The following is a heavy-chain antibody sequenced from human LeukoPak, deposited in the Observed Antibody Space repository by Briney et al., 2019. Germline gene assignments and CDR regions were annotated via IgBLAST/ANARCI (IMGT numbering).Heavy chain of an antibody. D-gene: IGHD3-16*01. CDR2: IYYSGST. CDR3: ARVANAWGYFDY. Sequence: MASQTLSLTCTVSGGSISSGDYYWSWIRQPPGKGLEWIGYIYYSGSTYYNPSLKSRVTISVDTSKNQFSLKLSSVTAADTAVYYCARVANAWGYFDYWGQGTLVTVSS. J-gene: IGHJ4*02. CDR1: GGSISSGDYY. V-gene: IGHV4-30-4*01.